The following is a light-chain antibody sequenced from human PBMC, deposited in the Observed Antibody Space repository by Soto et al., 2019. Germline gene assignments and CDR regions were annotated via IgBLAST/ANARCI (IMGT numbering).Light chain of an antibody. CDR3: QQYGSSGT. V-gene: IGKV3-20*01. CDR1: ESVSSK. Sequence: EIVMTQSPATLSVSPGERATLSCRASESVSSKLVWYQKKPGQAPRLLIYGASNRATGIPDRFSGSGSGTDFTLTISRLEPEDFAVYYCQQYGSSGTFGQGTKVDI. J-gene: IGKJ1*01. CDR2: GAS.